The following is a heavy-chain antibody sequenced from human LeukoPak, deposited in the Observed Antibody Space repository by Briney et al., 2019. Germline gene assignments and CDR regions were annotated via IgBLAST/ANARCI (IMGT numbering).Heavy chain of an antibody. Sequence: SETLSLTCTVSGVSISSHYWSWIRQPPGKGLEWIGYIYYSGSTNYNPSLKSRVTISVDTSKNQFSLKLSSVTAADTAVYYCARGYYGSGPWGQGTLVTVSS. J-gene: IGHJ5*02. CDR3: ARGYYGSGP. CDR1: GVSISSHY. D-gene: IGHD3-10*01. V-gene: IGHV4-59*11. CDR2: IYYSGST.